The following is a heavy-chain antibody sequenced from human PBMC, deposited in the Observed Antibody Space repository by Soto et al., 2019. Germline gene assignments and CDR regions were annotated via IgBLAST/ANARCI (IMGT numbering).Heavy chain of an antibody. CDR1: GFGFDNYG. V-gene: IGHV3-23*01. J-gene: IGHJ5*01. CDR2: ISGSGEIT. Sequence: GGSLRLSCVASGFGFDNYGMAWVRQAPGKGLSWVSSISGSGEITYYADSVKGRFTISRDNSKNTLYLEVNNLRAEDTALYYYAKDQYYGGPHNWFDSWGQGVLVTVSS. CDR3: AKDQYYGGPHNWFDS. D-gene: IGHD3-16*01.